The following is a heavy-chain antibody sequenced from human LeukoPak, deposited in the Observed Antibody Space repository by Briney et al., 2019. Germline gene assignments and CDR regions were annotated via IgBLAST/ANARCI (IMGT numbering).Heavy chain of an antibody. CDR3: AREMRSPRGGFDY. J-gene: IGHJ4*02. CDR1: SGSISSTSYY. CDR2: MYYSGST. D-gene: IGHD3-10*01. Sequence: PSETLSLTCTVSSGSISSTSYYWGWIRQPPGMGLEGIGSMYYSGSTCYNPSLKSRVTISVDTSKSQSSLKLSSVTAADTAVYYCAREMRSPRGGFDYWDQGTLVTVSS. V-gene: IGHV4-39*07.